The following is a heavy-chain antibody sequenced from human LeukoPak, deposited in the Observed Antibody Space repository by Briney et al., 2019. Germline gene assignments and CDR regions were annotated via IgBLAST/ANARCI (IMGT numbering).Heavy chain of an antibody. CDR3: AKGSKLPITMIVGGHFQH. Sequence: AGGSLRLSCAASGFTFSSYSMNWVRQAPGKGLEWVSSISSGSSYIYYADSVKGRFTISRDNSKNTLYLQMNSLRAEDTAVYYCAKGSKLPITMIVGGHFQHWGQGTLVTVSS. J-gene: IGHJ1*01. CDR1: GFTFSSYS. V-gene: IGHV3-21*04. CDR2: ISSGSSYI. D-gene: IGHD3-22*01.